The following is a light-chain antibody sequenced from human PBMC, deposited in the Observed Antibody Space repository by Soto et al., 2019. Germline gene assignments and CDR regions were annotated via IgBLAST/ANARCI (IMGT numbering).Light chain of an antibody. V-gene: IGKV2-28*01. CDR1: QSLLHSNGYNY. J-gene: IGKJ2*01. CDR2: LGS. CDR3: MQALQTHT. Sequence: DIVMTQSPLSLPVTPGEPASISCRSSQSLLHSNGYNYLDWYLQKPGQSPQLLIYLGSNRASGGPDRLSGSGSGTDFTLKISRVEAEDVGVYYCMQALQTHTFGPGTKLEIK.